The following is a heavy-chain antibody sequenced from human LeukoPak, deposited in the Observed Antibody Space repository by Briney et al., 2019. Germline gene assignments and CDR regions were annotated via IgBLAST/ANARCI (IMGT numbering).Heavy chain of an antibody. CDR2: INPNSGGT. J-gene: IGHJ3*02. Sequence: ASVKVSCKASGYTFTGYYMHWVRQAPGQGLEWMGWINPNSGGTNYAQKFQGRVTMTRDTSISTAYMELSRQRSDDTAVYYCARRSRDLHDAFDIWGQGTMVTVSS. CDR1: GYTFTGYY. V-gene: IGHV1-2*02. CDR3: ARRSRDLHDAFDI. D-gene: IGHD4-11*01.